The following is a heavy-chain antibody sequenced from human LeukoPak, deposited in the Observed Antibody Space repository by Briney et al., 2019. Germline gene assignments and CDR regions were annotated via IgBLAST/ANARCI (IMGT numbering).Heavy chain of an antibody. Sequence: TSETLSLTCTVSGGSISSYYWSWIRQPPGKGLEWIGYIYYSGSTNYNPSLKSRVTISVDTSKNQFPLKLSSVTAADTAVYYCARGSQLRFLEWLPLHYYYYYMDVWGKGTTVTVSS. CDR2: IYYSGST. CDR1: GGSISSYY. CDR3: ARGSQLRFLEWLPLHYYYYYMDV. D-gene: IGHD3-3*01. V-gene: IGHV4-59*01. J-gene: IGHJ6*03.